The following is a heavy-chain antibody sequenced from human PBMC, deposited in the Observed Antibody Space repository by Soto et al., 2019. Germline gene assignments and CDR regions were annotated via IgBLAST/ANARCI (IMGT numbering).Heavy chain of an antibody. D-gene: IGHD1-26*01. V-gene: IGHV4-31*03. CDR3: ARGHKWELPRGVWFDP. J-gene: IGHJ5*02. CDR1: GGSISSGGYY. Sequence: SETLSLTCTVSGGSISSGGYYWSRIRQHPGKGLEWIGYIYYSGSTYYNPSLKSRVTISVDTSKNQFSLKLSSVTAADTAVYYCARGHKWELPRGVWFDPWGQGTLVTVSS. CDR2: IYYSGST.